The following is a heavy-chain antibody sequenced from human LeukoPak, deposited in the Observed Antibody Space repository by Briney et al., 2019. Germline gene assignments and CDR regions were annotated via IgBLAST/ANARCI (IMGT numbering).Heavy chain of an antibody. Sequence: SETLSLTCTVSGGSISSDYWSWIRQPPGKGLEWIGNIYYSGSTNYNPSLKSRVTISVDTSKNQFSVKLSSVTAADTAVYCCARDSTFYGMDVWGQGTTVTVSS. D-gene: IGHD2/OR15-2a*01. J-gene: IGHJ6*02. CDR3: ARDSTFYGMDV. CDR1: GGSISSDY. CDR2: IYYSGST. V-gene: IGHV4-59*01.